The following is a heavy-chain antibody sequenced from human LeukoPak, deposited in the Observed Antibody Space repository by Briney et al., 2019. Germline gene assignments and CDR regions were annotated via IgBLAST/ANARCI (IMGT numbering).Heavy chain of an antibody. V-gene: IGHV5-51*01. Sequence: GESLKISCKASGYRFTTDYIGWVRQMPGKGLEWMGIIYPDDSETNYSPSFQGQVSMSVDKSITTAYLQWSSLKASDTAVYYCARQAYGSHFDAFDIWGQGTMVTVSS. J-gene: IGHJ3*02. CDR1: GYRFTTDY. D-gene: IGHD3-22*01. CDR2: IYPDDSET. CDR3: ARQAYGSHFDAFDI.